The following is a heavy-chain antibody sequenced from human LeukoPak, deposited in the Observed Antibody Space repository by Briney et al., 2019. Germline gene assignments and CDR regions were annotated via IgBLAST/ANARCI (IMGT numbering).Heavy chain of an antibody. J-gene: IGHJ5*02. D-gene: IGHD1-26*01. CDR2: IIPILGIA. V-gene: IGHV1-69*04. CDR3: ARHGHKTIVGATCWFDP. Sequence: GASVKVSCKASGGTFSSYAISWVRQAPGQGLEWMGRIIPILGIANYAQKFQGRVTITADKSTSTAYMELSSLRSEDTAVYYCARHGHKTIVGATCWFDPWGQGTLVTVSS. CDR1: GGTFSSYA.